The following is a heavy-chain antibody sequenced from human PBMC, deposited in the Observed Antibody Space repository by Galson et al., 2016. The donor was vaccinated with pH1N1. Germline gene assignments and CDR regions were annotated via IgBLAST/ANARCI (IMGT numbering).Heavy chain of an antibody. Sequence: SLRLSCAASGFRFSSYGMHWVRQAPGKGLEWVAGISYDGSDKFYADSVKGRFTISRDNSKNTLYLLMDRLRYDDTAVYYCAKDQSIFDLPIDYWGQGTLVSVSS. CDR1: GFRFSSYG. V-gene: IGHV3-30*18. CDR2: ISYDGSDK. CDR3: AKDQSIFDLPIDY. D-gene: IGHD3-3*02. J-gene: IGHJ4*02.